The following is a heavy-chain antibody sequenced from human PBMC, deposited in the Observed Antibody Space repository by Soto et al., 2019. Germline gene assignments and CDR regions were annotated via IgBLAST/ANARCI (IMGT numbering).Heavy chain of an antibody. CDR1: GFTFSSYD. CDR3: ARGGGYGALYYFDY. V-gene: IGHV3-13*01. D-gene: IGHD5-18*01. J-gene: IGHJ4*02. Sequence: GGSLRLSCAASGFTFSSYDMHWVRQATGKGLEWVSAIGTAGDTYYPGSVKGRFTISRENAKNSLYLQMNSLRAGDTAVYYCARGGGYGALYYFDYWGQGTLVTVSS. CDR2: IGTAGDT.